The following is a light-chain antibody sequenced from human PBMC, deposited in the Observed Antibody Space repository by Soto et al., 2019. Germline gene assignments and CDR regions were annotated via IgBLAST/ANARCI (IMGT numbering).Light chain of an antibody. V-gene: IGKV3-20*01. CDR3: QQYGNSPIT. CDR1: QSISSSY. J-gene: IGKJ5*01. CDR2: GAS. Sequence: EIVLTHSPGTLSLSPWEIATLPCRASQSISSSYLAWNQQKPGLAPRLVMHGASSRPTGVPDRFVGRGSGTDFSLTINRLEPEDFAVYYCQQYGNSPITFGHGTRLEIK.